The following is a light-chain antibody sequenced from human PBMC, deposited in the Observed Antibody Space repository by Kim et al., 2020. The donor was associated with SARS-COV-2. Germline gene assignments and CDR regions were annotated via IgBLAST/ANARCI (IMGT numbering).Light chain of an antibody. CDR2: EVT. CDR1: RRDVGGYNY. Sequence: GKPLTSAYAGPRRDVGGYNYVSWHTLHQGKAHKLMFYEVTQRPSGVPDRFAGSKSGNTASLTVSGLQAEDEADYYCSSYTSGIAWVFGGGTQLTVL. CDR3: SSYTSGIAWV. V-gene: IGLV2-8*01. J-gene: IGLJ3*02.